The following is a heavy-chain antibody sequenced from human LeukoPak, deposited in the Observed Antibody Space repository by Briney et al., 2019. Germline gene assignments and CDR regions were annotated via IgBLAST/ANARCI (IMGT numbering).Heavy chain of an antibody. CDR2: IYPGDSDT. Sequence: GESLKISCKGSGYSFTSYWIGWVRQMPGKGLEWMGIIYPGDSDTRYSPSFQGQVTISADKSISTAYLQWSSLKSADTAIYYCAKIDRVVFSPYYFDSWGQGTLVTV. V-gene: IGHV5-51*01. CDR3: AKIDRVVFSPYYFDS. CDR1: GYSFTSYW. J-gene: IGHJ4*02. D-gene: IGHD3-3*01.